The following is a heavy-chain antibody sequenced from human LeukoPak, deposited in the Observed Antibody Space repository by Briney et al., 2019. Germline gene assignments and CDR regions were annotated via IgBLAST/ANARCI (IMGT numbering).Heavy chain of an antibody. CDR1: GFTVSSYA. D-gene: IGHD5-24*01. CDR3: AREMDTSYDAFDI. Sequence: GGSLRLSCAASGFTVSSYAMHWVRQPIGKGLEWVSALGIAGDTFYPGSVKGRFTISRDNSKNTLYLQMNSLRAEDTAVYYCAREMDTSYDAFDIWGQGTMVTVSS. V-gene: IGHV3-13*01. CDR2: LGIAGDT. J-gene: IGHJ3*02.